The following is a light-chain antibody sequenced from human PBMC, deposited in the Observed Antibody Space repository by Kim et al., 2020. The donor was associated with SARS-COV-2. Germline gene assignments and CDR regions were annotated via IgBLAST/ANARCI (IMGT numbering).Light chain of an antibody. CDR2: QDT. J-gene: IGLJ2*01. CDR1: KLGDKY. Sequence: SYELTQPPSMSVSPGQTASITCSGDKLGDKYACWYQQKPGQSPVLVIYQDTKRPSGIPERFSGSNSGNTATLTISRTQAMDEADYYCQTWDSTSVVFGGG. CDR3: QTWDSTSVV. V-gene: IGLV3-1*01.